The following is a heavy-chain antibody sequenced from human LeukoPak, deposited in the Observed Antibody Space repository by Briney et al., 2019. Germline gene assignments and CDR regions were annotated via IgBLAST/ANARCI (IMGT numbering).Heavy chain of an antibody. V-gene: IGHV1-2*06. CDR1: GYTFTGYY. J-gene: IGHJ4*02. D-gene: IGHD3-22*01. CDR3: ARVAIYYYDSSTAGRLEDY. CDR2: INPNSGGT. Sequence: GASVKVSCKASGYTFTGYYMHWVRQAPGQGLEWMGRINPNSGGTNYAQKFQGRVTTTRDTSISTAYMELSRLRSDDTAVYYCARVAIYYYDSSTAGRLEDYWGQGTLVTVSS.